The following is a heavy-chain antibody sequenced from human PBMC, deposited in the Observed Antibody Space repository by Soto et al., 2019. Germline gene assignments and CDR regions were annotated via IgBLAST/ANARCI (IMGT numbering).Heavy chain of an antibody. D-gene: IGHD2-2*01. CDR2: MNPNSGNT. CDR3: ARVGPDYDIVIVPADLYYFDY. Sequence: ASVKVSCKASGYTFTSYDIDWVRQASGQGLEWMGWMNPNSGNTGYAQKFQGRVTMTRNTSISTAYMELSSLRSEDTAVYYCARVGPDYDIVIVPADLYYFDYWGKGTLVTVSS. V-gene: IGHV1-8*01. J-gene: IGHJ4*02. CDR1: GYTFTSYD.